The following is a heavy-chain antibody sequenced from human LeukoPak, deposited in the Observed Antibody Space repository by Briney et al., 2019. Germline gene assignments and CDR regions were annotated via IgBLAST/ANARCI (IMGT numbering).Heavy chain of an antibody. V-gene: IGHV4-34*01. Sequence: SETLSLTCAVFGESFNGYHWTWIRQPPGKGLEWIGEINHSGTTNYNPSLQSRVTISVDSSKNQFYLHVSSVTAADTAVYYCARRPRNSGSDDGPPGLDYWGQGTLVTVSS. CDR2: INHSGTT. CDR3: ARRPRNSGSDDGPPGLDY. D-gene: IGHD1-26*01. CDR1: GESFNGYH. J-gene: IGHJ4*02.